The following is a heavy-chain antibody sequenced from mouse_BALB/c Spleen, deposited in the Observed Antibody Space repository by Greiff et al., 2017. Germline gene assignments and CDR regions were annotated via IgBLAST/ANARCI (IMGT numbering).Heavy chain of an antibody. CDR1: GFSLTSYG. CDR2: IWAGGST. D-gene: IGHD2-10*02. J-gene: IGHJ4*01. CDR3: ARRGLDAMDY. Sequence: VQLQESGPGLVAPSQSLSITCTVSGFSLTSYGVHWVRQPPGKGLEWLGVIWAGGSTNYNSALMSRLSISKDNSKSQVFLKMNSLQTDDTAMYYCARRGLDAMDYWGQGTSVTVSS. V-gene: IGHV2-9*02.